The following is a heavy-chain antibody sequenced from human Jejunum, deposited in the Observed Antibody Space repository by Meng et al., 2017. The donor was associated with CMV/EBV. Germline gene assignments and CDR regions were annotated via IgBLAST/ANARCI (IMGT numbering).Heavy chain of an antibody. CDR2: ISWNSGRI. J-gene: IGHJ6*02. V-gene: IGHV3-9*01. CDR3: GKGHYGSGSYYTRREYYYYGMDG. D-gene: IGHD3-10*01. Sequence: MIWVRQAPGKGLEWGSGISWNSGRIGYADSVKGRFTISRDNANVYLQMNSLRPEDTALYYCGKGHYGSGSYYTRREYYYYGMDGWGQGTTVTVSS.